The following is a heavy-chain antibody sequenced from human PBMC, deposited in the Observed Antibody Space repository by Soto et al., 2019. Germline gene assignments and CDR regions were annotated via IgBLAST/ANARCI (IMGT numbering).Heavy chain of an antibody. CDR2: IKSKTDGGTT. V-gene: IGHV3-15*07. D-gene: IGHD5-12*01. Sequence: GGSLRLSCAASGFTFSNAWMNWVRQAPGKGLEWVGRIKSKTDGGTTDYAAPVKGRFTISRDDSKNTLYLQMNSLKTEDTAVYYCTTDHSAVGWLQSDRHDYWGQGTLVTVSS. CDR3: TTDHSAVGWLQSDRHDY. CDR1: GFTFSNAW. J-gene: IGHJ4*02.